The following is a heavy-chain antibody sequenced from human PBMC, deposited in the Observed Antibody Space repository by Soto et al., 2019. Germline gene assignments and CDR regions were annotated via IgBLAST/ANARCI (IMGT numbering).Heavy chain of an antibody. CDR2: IKSKTDGGTI. D-gene: IGHD1-7*01. V-gene: IGHV3-15*01. CDR1: GFTFSNAW. CDR3: TTDRITGTTTDFDY. Sequence: GGSLRLSCAASGFTFSNAWMSWVRQAPGKGLEWVGRIKSKTDGGTIDYATPVKGRFTISRDDSKNTLYLQMNSLKTEDTAVYYCTTDRITGTTTDFDYWGQGTLVTVSS. J-gene: IGHJ4*02.